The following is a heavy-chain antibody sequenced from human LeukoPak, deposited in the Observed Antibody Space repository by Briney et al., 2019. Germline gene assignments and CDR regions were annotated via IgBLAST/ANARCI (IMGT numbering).Heavy chain of an antibody. CDR3: ARDEGTSGYDLLDY. CDR2: INQNGREV. J-gene: IGHJ4*01. D-gene: IGHD5-12*01. CDR1: GFTFSNYW. Sequence: GGSLRLSCAASGFTFSNYWLNWVRQAPGKGLEGVATINQNGREVHYVDSVRGRFTISRDNARDSLYLQMNSLRAEDTAVYYCARDEGTSGYDLLDYWGQGTLVTVSS. V-gene: IGHV3-7*01.